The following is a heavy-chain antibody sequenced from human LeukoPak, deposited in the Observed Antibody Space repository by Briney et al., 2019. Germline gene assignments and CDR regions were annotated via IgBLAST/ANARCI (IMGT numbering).Heavy chain of an antibody. D-gene: IGHD2-15*01. V-gene: IGHV4-39*01. Sequence: PSETLSLTCTVSGGSISSSSYYWGWIRQPPGKGLEWIGSIYYSGSTYYNPSLKSRVTISVDTSKSQFSLKLSSVTAADTAVYYCARQFEIGVVVAAPVYFDYWGQGTLVTVSS. CDR1: GGSISSSSYY. CDR2: IYYSGST. J-gene: IGHJ4*02. CDR3: ARQFEIGVVVAAPVYFDY.